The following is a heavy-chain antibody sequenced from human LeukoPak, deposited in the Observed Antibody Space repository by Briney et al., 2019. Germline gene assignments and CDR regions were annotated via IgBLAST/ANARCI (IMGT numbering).Heavy chain of an antibody. V-gene: IGHV3-73*01. CDR3: TRVYYDSRGYYRVFDY. J-gene: IGHJ4*02. CDR1: GVTFSGSA. CDR2: IRSKANSYAT. Sequence: GGSLKLSCAASGVTFSGSARHWVRQASGKGLEWVGRIRSKANSYATAYAASVKGRFTISRDDSKNPASLQMNSLTTADTAVYYCTRVYYDSRGYYRVFDYWGQGTLVPVSS. D-gene: IGHD3-22*01.